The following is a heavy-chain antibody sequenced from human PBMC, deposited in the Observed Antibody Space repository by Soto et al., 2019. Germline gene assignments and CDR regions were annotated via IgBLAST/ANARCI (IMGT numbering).Heavy chain of an antibody. V-gene: IGHV3-23*01. D-gene: IGHD3-3*01. CDR3: ARDRDFWSGLYGMDV. J-gene: IGHJ6*02. Sequence: PGGSLRLSCKASGFMFNNSAMTWVRQAPGQGLQWVASVSDNGGSRGGTYYADSVKGRFTISRDNSKNTLYLQLDSLTGADTAVYYCARDRDFWSGLYGMDVWGQGTTVTVSS. CDR2: VSDNGGSRGGT. CDR1: GFMFNNSA.